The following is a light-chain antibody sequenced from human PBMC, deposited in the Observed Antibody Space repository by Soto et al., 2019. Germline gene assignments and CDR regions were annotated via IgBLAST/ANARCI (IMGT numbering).Light chain of an antibody. CDR3: QQYNNWPPDRT. CDR1: QSVGSN. CDR2: DAS. V-gene: IGKV3-15*01. Sequence: EIVMTQSPATLSVSPGERATLSCRASQSVGSNFVWYQLKPGQAPRLLIYDASTNATGIPARFSGSGSGTDFNLTISSLQSEDFAIYFCQQYNNWPPDRTFGQGTKVEIK. J-gene: IGKJ1*01.